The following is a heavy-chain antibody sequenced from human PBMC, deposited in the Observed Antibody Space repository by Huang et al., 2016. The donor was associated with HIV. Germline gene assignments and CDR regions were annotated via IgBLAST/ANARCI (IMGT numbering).Heavy chain of an antibody. V-gene: IGHV3-7*01. CDR3: ATKTAAMDI. Sequence: VESGGRLVQPGGSIRLSCVGSTFTFGAYWMSWVRQSPGNGLELVANIKQDESEKYYVESVKGRFNISRDNAKKVLFLEMNNVRVEDTATYYCATKTAAMDIWGQGTTVTVS. CDR2: IKQDESEK. J-gene: IGHJ6*02. D-gene: IGHD1-7*01. CDR1: TFTFGAYW.